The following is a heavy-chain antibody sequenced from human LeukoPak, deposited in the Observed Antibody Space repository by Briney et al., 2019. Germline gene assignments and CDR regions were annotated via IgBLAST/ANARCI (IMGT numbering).Heavy chain of an antibody. CDR2: IKQDGSEK. Sequence: GGSLRLSCAASGFTFSSYWMSWVRQAPGKGLEWVANIKQDGSEKYYVDSVKGRFTISRDNAKNSLYLQMNSLRAEDTAVYYCAKLDRVGYRGYWGLGTLVTVSS. D-gene: IGHD3-16*02. V-gene: IGHV3-7*01. J-gene: IGHJ4*02. CDR1: GFTFSSYW. CDR3: AKLDRVGYRGY.